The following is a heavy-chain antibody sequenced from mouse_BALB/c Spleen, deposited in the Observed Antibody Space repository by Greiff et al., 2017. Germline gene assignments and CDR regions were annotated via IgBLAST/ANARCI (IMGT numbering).Heavy chain of an antibody. Sequence: VQLQQSGAELAKPGASVKMSCKASGYTFTSYWMHWVKQRPGQGLEWIGYINPSTGYTEYNQKFKDKATLTADKSSSTAYMQLSSLTSEDSAVYYCARAYYGNSAWFAYWGQGTLVTVSA. CDR2: INPSTGYT. V-gene: IGHV1-7*01. CDR3: ARAYYGNSAWFAY. D-gene: IGHD2-10*01. CDR1: GYTFTSYW. J-gene: IGHJ3*01.